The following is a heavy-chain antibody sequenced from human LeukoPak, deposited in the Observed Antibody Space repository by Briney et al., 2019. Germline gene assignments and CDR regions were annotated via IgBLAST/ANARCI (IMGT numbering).Heavy chain of an antibody. J-gene: IGHJ4*02. CDR2: ISYDGSNK. V-gene: IGHV3-30*03. D-gene: IGHD3-16*01. CDR1: GFTFSSYA. CDR3: ATGLGGDY. Sequence: GGSLRLSCAASGFTFSSYAMNWVRQAPGKGLEWVAVISYDGSNKYYADSVKGRFPISRDNSKNTLYLQMNSLRAEDTAVYYCATGLGGDYWGQGTLVTVSS.